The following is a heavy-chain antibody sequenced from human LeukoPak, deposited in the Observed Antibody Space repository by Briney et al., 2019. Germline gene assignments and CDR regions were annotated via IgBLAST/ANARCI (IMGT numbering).Heavy chain of an antibody. V-gene: IGHV1-2*02. Sequence: ASVKVSCKASGYTFTGYYMHWVRQAAGQGLEWMGWINPNSGGTNYAQKFQGRVTMTRDTSISTAYMELSRLRSDDTAVYYCARGKQWLVPFDYWGQGTLVTVSS. CDR3: ARGKQWLVPFDY. J-gene: IGHJ4*02. CDR1: GYTFTGYY. CDR2: INPNSGGT. D-gene: IGHD6-19*01.